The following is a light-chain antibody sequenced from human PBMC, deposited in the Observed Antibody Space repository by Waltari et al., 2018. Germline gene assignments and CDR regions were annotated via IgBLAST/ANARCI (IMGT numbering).Light chain of an antibody. CDR3: LQLNSCPRGYT. CDR1: QGISSY. J-gene: IGKJ2*01. CDR2: GAS. V-gene: IGKV1-9*01. Sequence: DIQLTQSPSFLSASVGDRVTITCRASQGISSYLAWYQQKPGKAPKLLIYGASTLQSGVPSRFSGSGAGTEFTLTISSLQPEDFATYYCLQLNSCPRGYTFGQGTKLESK.